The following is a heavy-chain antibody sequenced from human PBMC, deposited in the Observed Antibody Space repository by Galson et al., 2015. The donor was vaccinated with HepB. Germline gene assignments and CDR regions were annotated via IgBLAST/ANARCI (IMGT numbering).Heavy chain of an antibody. J-gene: IGHJ5*02. D-gene: IGHD3-10*01. CDR3: ARDGARSGSYYNRYNWFDP. Sequence: SVKVSCKASGYTFTSYAMHWVRQAPGQRLEWMGWINAGNGNTKYSQKFQGRVTIARDTSASTAYMELSSLRSEDTAVCYCARDGARSGSYYNRYNWFDPWGQGTLVTVSS. V-gene: IGHV1-3*01. CDR2: INAGNGNT. CDR1: GYTFTSYA.